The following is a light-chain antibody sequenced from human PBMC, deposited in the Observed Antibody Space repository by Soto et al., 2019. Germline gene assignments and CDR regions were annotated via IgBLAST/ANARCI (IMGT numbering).Light chain of an antibody. J-gene: IGKJ1*01. CDR3: QQYNSYWT. Sequence: DIQMTQSPSTLSGSVGDRVTITCRASQTISSWLAWYQQKPGKAPKLLIYKASTLESGVPSRFSASGSGTEFSLTINSLQADDFATYYCQQYNSYWTFGQGTKVDIK. CDR2: KAS. CDR1: QTISSW. V-gene: IGKV1-5*03.